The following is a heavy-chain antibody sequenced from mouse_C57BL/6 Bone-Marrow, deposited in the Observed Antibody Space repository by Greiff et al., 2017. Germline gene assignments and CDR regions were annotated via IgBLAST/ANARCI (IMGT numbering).Heavy chain of an antibody. V-gene: IGHV3-6*01. J-gene: IGHJ2*01. CDR1: GYSITSGYY. CDR3: ASLYYDYDGGGYYFDY. CDR2: ISYDGSN. Sequence: EVKLMESGPGLVKPSQSLSLTCSVTGYSITSGYYWNWIRQFPGNKLEWMGYISYDGSNNYNPSLKNRISITRDTSKNQFFLKLNSVTTEDTATXYCASLYYDYDGGGYYFDYWGQGTTLTVSS. D-gene: IGHD2-4*01.